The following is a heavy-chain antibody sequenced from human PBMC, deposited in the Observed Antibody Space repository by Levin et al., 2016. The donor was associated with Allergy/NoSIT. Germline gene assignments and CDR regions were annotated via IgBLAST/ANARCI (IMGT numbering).Heavy chain of an antibody. V-gene: IGHV3-53*01. CDR1: GFTVTSHY. CDR3: AAAVFAVQPFYYMDV. D-gene: IGHD1-1*01. J-gene: IGHJ6*03. CDR2: ISSSIHT. Sequence: GESLKISCAASGFTVTSHYMAWVRQAPGKGLDWVSVISSSIHTYYVDSVRGRFTISRDSSKNTLYLQMNSLRVDDTAVYFCAAAVFAVQPFYYMDVWGKGTTVTVSS.